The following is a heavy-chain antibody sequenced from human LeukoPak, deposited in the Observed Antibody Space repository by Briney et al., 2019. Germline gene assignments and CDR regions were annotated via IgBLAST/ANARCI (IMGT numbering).Heavy chain of an antibody. CDR1: GGTFSSYA. Sequence: SVKASCKASGGTFSSYAISWVRQAPGQGLEWMGRIIPIFGTANYAQKFQGRVTITTDESTSTAYMELSSLRSEDTAVYYCARGDLGEYLDYWGQGTLVIVSS. CDR2: IIPIFGTA. CDR3: ARGDLGEYLDY. V-gene: IGHV1-69*05. J-gene: IGHJ4*02.